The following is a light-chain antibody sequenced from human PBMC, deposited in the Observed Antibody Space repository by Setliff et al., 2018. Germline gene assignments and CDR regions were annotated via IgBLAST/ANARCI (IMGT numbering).Light chain of an antibody. CDR3: CSYAGSYSYV. J-gene: IGLJ1*01. Sequence: ALTQPRSVSGSPGQSVTISCTGTSSDVGGYNYVSWYQQHPGKAPKLMIYDVSKRPSGVPDRFSGSKSGNTASLTISGLQAEDEADYYCCSYAGSYSYVFGTGTKGTVL. V-gene: IGLV2-11*01. CDR1: SSDVGGYNY. CDR2: DVS.